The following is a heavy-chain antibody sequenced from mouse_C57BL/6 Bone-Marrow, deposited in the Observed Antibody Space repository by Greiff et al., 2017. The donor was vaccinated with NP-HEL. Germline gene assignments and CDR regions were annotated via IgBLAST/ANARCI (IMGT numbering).Heavy chain of an antibody. CDR3: AREGHARYYGSSSWFAY. J-gene: IGHJ3*01. CDR1: GYAFSSSW. D-gene: IGHD1-1*01. V-gene: IGHV1-82*01. CDR2: IYPGDGDT. Sequence: VKLVESGPELVKPGASVKISCKASGYAFSSSWMNWVKQRPGKGLEWIGRIYPGDGDTNYNGKFKGKATLTADKSSSTAYMQLSSLTSEDSAVYFCAREGHARYYGSSSWFAYWGQGTLVTVSA.